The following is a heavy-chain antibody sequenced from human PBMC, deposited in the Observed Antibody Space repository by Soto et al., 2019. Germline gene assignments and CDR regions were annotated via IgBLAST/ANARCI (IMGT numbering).Heavy chain of an antibody. V-gene: IGHV1-8*01. CDR3: VRGRVMITFGVVIVIDS. J-gene: IGHJ4*02. CDR2: INPNTGYT. Sequence: GASVKVSCKASGYTFTSYDINWVRQAAGQGLEWMGWINPNTGYTDYAQKFQDRVTMTGNTSITTAYMELSGLRSEDTAVYYCVRGRVMITFGVVIVIDSWGQGSPVTVSS. D-gene: IGHD3-16*02. CDR1: GYTFTSYD.